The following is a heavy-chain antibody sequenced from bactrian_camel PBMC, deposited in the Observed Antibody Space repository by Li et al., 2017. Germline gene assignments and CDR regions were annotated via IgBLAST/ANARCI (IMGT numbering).Heavy chain of an antibody. CDR1: GFTFRSYS. CDR2: TNADGDTK. J-gene: IGHJ4*01. CDR3: AVVCGAWCSGCGVGSSPNY. D-gene: IGHD6*01. Sequence: VQLVESGGRLVHPGESLTLSCVASGFTFRSYSMSWVRHVRGKGLEWVSTTNADGDTKYYADSVQGRFTISREDAAKTLYLQMNSLKPEDTAMYYCAVVCGAWCSGCGVGSSPNYWGQGTQVTV. V-gene: IGHV3S31*01.